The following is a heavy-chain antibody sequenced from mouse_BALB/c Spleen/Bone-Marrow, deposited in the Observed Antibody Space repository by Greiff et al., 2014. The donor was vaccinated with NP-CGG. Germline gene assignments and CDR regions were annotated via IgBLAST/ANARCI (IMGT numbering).Heavy chain of an antibody. Sequence: EVQLQQSGAELVRPGALVKLSCKASGFNIKGYYMHWVKQRPEQGLECIGWIDPENGNTIYDPKFQGKARITADTSSNTAYLQLSSLTSEDTAVHYCARGNYGSSYGMDYWGQGTSVTASS. CDR2: IDPENGNT. V-gene: IGHV14-1*02. CDR1: GFNIKGYY. J-gene: IGHJ4*01. D-gene: IGHD1-1*01. CDR3: ARGNYGSSYGMDY.